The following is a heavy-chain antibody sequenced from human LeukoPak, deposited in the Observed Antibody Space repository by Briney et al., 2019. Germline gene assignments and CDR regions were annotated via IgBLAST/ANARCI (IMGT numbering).Heavy chain of an antibody. CDR2: INPSDGST. J-gene: IGHJ4*02. V-gene: IGHV1-46*01. CDR1: GYTFSSYY. D-gene: IGHD3-3*01. CDR3: ARGSDDFWSGYSPSY. Sequence: ASVKVSCKASGYTFSSYYIHWVRQAPGQGLEWMGIINPSDGSTTYPQKFQGRVTMTRDTSISTAYMELSRLRSDDTAVYYCARGSDDFWSGYSPSYWGQGTLVTVSS.